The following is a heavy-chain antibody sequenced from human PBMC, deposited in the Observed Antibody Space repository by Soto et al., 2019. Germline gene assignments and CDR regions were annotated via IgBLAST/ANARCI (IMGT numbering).Heavy chain of an antibody. D-gene: IGHD6-13*01. J-gene: IGHJ3*01. CDR2: IIPILGIA. V-gene: IGHV1-69*02. CDR1: GGTFSSYT. CDR3: ARGVGSGIAAAGT. Sequence: QVQLAQSGAEVKKPGSSVKVSCKASGGTFSSYTISWVRQAPGQGLEWMGRIIPILGIANYAQKFQGRVTITADKSTSTAYMELSSLRSEDTAVYYCARGVGSGIAAAGTWGQGTMVTVSS.